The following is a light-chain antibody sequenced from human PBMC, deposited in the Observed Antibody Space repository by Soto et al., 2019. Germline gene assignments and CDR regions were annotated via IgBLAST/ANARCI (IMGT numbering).Light chain of an antibody. CDR3: SLYTTDSTYV. V-gene: IGLV2-14*02. Sequence: QSVLAQPASVSGSPGQSITISCTGTRGDVGAYNLVSWYQQHPGKAPKLMIYAVTNRPSGISNRFSGSKSGNTASLTISGVQAEDEAKYYCSLYTTDSTYVFGTGTKV. CDR1: RGDVGAYNL. CDR2: AVT. J-gene: IGLJ1*01.